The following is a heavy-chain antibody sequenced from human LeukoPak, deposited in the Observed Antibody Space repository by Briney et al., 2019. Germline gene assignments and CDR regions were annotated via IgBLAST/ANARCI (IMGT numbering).Heavy chain of an antibody. J-gene: IGHJ5*02. Sequence: SETPSLTCTVSGGSISSSSYYWGWIRQPPGKGLEWIGSIYYSGSTYYNPSLKSRVTISVDTSKNQFSLKLSSVTAADTAVYYCARLTYCSSTSCHNWFDPWGQGTLVTVSS. V-gene: IGHV4-39*01. D-gene: IGHD2-2*01. CDR3: ARLTYCSSTSCHNWFDP. CDR1: GGSISSSSYY. CDR2: IYYSGST.